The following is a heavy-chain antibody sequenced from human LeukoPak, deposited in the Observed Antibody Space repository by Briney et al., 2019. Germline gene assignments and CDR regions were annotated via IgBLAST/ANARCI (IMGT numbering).Heavy chain of an antibody. D-gene: IGHD3-22*01. CDR1: GHTFTTYY. V-gene: IGHV1-46*01. CDR2: INPSGGGT. Sequence: GASVKVSCKASGHTFTTYYTHWVRQAPGQGLEWMGVINPSGGGTTYSQNFQGRVTMTRDTSTSTVYMELSSLRSEDTAVYYCARGDLFYDSSGYYTGDIWGQGTMVTVSS. CDR3: ARGDLFYDSSGYYTGDI. J-gene: IGHJ3*02.